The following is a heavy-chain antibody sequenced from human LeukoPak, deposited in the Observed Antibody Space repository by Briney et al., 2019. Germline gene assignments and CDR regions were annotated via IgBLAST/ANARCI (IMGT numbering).Heavy chain of an antibody. D-gene: IGHD3-22*01. CDR2: IYYSGST. CDR3: ARAYHYYYYYYYMDV. Sequence: SETLSLTCTVSGGSISSYYWSWIRQPPGKGLGWIGYIYYSGSTNYNPSLKSRVTISVDTSKNQFSLKLSSVTAADTAVYYCARAYHYYYYYYYMDVWGKGTTVTVSS. J-gene: IGHJ6*03. CDR1: GGSISSYY. V-gene: IGHV4-59*01.